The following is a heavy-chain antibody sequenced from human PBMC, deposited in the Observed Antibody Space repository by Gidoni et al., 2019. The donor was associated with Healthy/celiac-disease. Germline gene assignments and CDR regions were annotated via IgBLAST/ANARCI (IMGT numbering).Heavy chain of an antibody. J-gene: IGHJ4*02. CDR1: GGSLSSSNW. Sequence: QVHLQASCPGLVTPSGTLSLTCAVSGGSLSSSNWWSWVRQPPGKGLEWIGEIYHSGSTNYNPSLKSRVTISVDKSKNQFSLKLRSVTAADTAVYYCARSYYGSGGTHYFDYWGQGTLVTVSS. V-gene: IGHV4-4*02. CDR2: IYHSGST. CDR3: ARSYYGSGGTHYFDY. D-gene: IGHD3-10*01.